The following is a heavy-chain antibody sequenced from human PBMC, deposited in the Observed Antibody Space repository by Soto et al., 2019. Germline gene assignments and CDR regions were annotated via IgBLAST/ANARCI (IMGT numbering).Heavy chain of an antibody. CDR2: ISSLSGNT. CDR1: HATFTGYT. D-gene: IGHD4-17*01. Sequence: QVHLVQSETEVKEPGASVTVSCKTSHATFTGYTINWVRQAPGQGLEWLGWISSLSGNTYYARDFQGRLTMTKNTAATTAYMELRSLRSDDTAVYFCARGTVTSGRWFGPWGQGTLVTVSS. CDR3: ARGTVTSGRWFGP. V-gene: IGHV1-18*04. J-gene: IGHJ5*02.